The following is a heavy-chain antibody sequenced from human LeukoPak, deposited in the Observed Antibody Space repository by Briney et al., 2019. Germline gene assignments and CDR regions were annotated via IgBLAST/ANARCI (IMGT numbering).Heavy chain of an antibody. CDR2: IYTSGST. Sequence: SETLSLTCTVSGGSISSGGYYWSWIRQPAGKGLEWIGRIYTSGSTNYNPSLKSRVTMSVDTSKNQFSLKLSSVTAADTAVYYCARAADWNDAPDAFDIWGQGTMVTVSS. V-gene: IGHV4-61*02. CDR3: ARAADWNDAPDAFDI. J-gene: IGHJ3*02. CDR1: GGSISSGGYY. D-gene: IGHD1-1*01.